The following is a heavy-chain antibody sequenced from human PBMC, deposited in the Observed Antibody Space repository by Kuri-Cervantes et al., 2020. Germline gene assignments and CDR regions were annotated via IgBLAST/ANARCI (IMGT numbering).Heavy chain of an antibody. V-gene: IGHV1-2*02. CDR3: ARDPPLSSDVLTGYLD. D-gene: IGHD3-9*01. Sequence: ASVKVSCKASGGTFSSYAISWVRQAPGQGLEWMGGINPNSGDAHYAQKFQDGVSMTRDTSISTAYMELSRLTSDDTAMYYCARDPPLSSDVLTGYLDWGQGTLVTVSS. CDR2: INPNSGDA. CDR1: GGTFSSYA. J-gene: IGHJ4*02.